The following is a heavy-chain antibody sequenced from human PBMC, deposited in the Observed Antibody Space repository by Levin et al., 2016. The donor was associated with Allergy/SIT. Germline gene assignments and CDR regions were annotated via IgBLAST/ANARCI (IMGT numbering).Heavy chain of an antibody. CDR2: INPNSGGT. Sequence: ASVKVSCKASGYTFTGYYMHWVRQAPGQGLEWMGWINPNSGGTNYAQKFQGWVTMTRDTSISTAYMELSRLRSDDTAVYYCARDIRMVRGYMYYYGMDVWGQGTTVTVSS. V-gene: IGHV1-2*04. J-gene: IGHJ6*02. CDR1: GYTFTGYY. CDR3: ARDIRMVRGYMYYYGMDV. D-gene: IGHD3-10*01.